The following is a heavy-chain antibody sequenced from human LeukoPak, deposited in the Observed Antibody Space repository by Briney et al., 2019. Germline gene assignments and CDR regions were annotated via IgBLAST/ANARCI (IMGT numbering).Heavy chain of an antibody. CDR1: GFIFNTQS. V-gene: IGHV3-21*06. CDR3: AKVGTGNQYGSGDFDL. CDR2: ISRSSSSI. D-gene: IGHD3-10*01. Sequence: GGSLRLSCAASGFIFNTQSMNWVRQAPGKGLEWVSAISRSSSSIKYADSVKGRFTISRDDAKSSVYLEMNTLRADDTAVYYCAKVGTGNQYGSGDFDLWGQGSLVTVSS. J-gene: IGHJ4*02.